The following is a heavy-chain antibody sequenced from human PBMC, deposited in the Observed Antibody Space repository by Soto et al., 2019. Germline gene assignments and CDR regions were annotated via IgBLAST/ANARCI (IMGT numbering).Heavy chain of an antibody. J-gene: IGHJ6*04. V-gene: IGHV3-53*01. CDR2: LYTEGTT. CDR1: GLTVSHNY. CDR3: VRPRPSGENYGMDV. D-gene: IGHD3-16*01. Sequence: GGSLRLSCVASGLTVSHNYMAWVRQAPEMGLEWVSILYTEGTTYYADSVKGRFTISRDSSKNTLFLQMDSLRAEDTAVYYCVRPRPSGENYGMDVWGKGTTVTVSS.